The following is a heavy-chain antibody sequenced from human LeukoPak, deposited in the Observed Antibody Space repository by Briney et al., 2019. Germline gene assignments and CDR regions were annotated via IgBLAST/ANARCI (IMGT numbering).Heavy chain of an antibody. CDR1: GYTFTSYY. Sequence: KPGGSVRVSCTASGYTFTSYYMHWVRQAPGKGLEWVGIINTSGGRTNYAQKLKGRVTMTSDTSTSTVYMELSSLRSEDTAVYYCARGDDYYYGMDVWGQGTTVPVSS. CDR2: INTSGGRT. V-gene: IGHV1-46*04. CDR3: ARGDDYYYGMDV. J-gene: IGHJ6*02.